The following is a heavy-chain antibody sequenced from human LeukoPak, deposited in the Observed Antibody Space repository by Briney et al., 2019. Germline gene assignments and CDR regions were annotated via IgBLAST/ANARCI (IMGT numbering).Heavy chain of an antibody. CDR3: ARVRSSGGPWFDP. D-gene: IGHD1-26*01. CDR2: IWYDGSNK. CDR1: GFTFSSYG. Sequence: GGSLRLSCAASGFTFSSYGMHWVRQAPGKGLEWVAVIWYDGSNKYYADSVKGRFTISRDNSKDTLYLQMNSLRAEDTAVYYCARVRSSGGPWFDPWGQGTLVTVSS. V-gene: IGHV3-33*01. J-gene: IGHJ5*02.